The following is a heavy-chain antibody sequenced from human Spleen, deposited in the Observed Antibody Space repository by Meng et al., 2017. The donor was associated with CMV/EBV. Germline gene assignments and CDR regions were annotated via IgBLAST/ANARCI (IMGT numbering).Heavy chain of an antibody. D-gene: IGHD3-10*01. CDR3: ARDLLWLDY. CDR1: DGSFNNYY. Sequence: ESLKISCTVYDGSFNNYYWSWIRQPPGKGLEGIGEINHSGTTNYNPSLKSRVTISVDTSKNQFSLKLSSVTAADTAVYYCARDLLWLDYWGQGTLVTVSS. V-gene: IGHV4-34*01. J-gene: IGHJ4*02. CDR2: INHSGTT.